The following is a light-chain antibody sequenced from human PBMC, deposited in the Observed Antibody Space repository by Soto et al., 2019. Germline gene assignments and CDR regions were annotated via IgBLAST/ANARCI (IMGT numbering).Light chain of an antibody. CDR2: RAS. CDR1: QRISTW. J-gene: IGKJ1*01. V-gene: IGKV1-5*03. CDR3: QQYNSYPRT. Sequence: DIQMTQSPSTLSASVGDSVTITCRASQRISTWLAWFQKKPGKAPKFLIYRASSLESGIPSRFSGRGSDSVFTLTISSRQTDESATYYCQQYNSYPRTFRPGTKVEIK.